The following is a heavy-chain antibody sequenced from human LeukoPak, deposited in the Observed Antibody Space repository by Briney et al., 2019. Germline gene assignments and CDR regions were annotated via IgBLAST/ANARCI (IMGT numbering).Heavy chain of an antibody. CDR2: IYPGDSDT. D-gene: IGHD3-22*01. J-gene: IGHJ3*02. V-gene: IGHV5-51*01. Sequence: HGESLKISCKGSGYSFTTYWIGWVRQMPGKGLEWMGIIYPGDSDTRYSPSFQGQVTISADKSIRTAYLQWSSLKASDTAMYYCSKQSSTAFYYSNGLPYGTFDIWGQGTIVTVSS. CDR3: SKQSSTAFYYSNGLPYGTFDI. CDR1: GYSFTTYW.